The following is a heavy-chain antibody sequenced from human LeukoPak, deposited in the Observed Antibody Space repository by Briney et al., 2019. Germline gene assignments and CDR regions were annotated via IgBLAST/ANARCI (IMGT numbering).Heavy chain of an antibody. D-gene: IGHD6-19*01. CDR2: IYTSGST. CDR3: ARGPVAGNFDY. CDR1: GGSISSGSYY. V-gene: IGHV4-61*02. Sequence: PSETLSLTCTVSGGSISSGSYYWSWIRQPAGKGLEWIGRIYTSGSTNYNPSLKSRVTISVDTSKNQFSLELSSVTAADTAVYYCARGPVAGNFDYWGQGTLVTVSS. J-gene: IGHJ4*02.